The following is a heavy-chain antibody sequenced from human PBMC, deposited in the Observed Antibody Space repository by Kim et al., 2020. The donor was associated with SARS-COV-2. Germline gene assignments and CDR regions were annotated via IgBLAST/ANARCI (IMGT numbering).Heavy chain of an antibody. Sequence: LSLTCAASGFTFSTYAMSWVRQAPGKGLEWVSAISGSGASTYYPDSMRGRFTISRDNSKNTVYLQMNSLRAEDTAIYYCAKALGRDGYHSFDSWGQG. CDR1: GFTFSTYA. V-gene: IGHV3-23*01. J-gene: IGHJ4*02. D-gene: IGHD5-18*01. CDR3: AKALGRDGYHSFDS. CDR2: ISGSGAST.